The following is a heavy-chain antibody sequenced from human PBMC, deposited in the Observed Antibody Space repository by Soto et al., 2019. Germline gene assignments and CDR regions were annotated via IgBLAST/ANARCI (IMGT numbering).Heavy chain of an antibody. CDR3: AREYGSGSHFDY. V-gene: IGHV4-59*01. Sequence: QVQLQESGPGLVKPSETLSLTCTVSGGSISSYYWSWSRQPPGKGLEWLGHIYYSGSTNYNPSLQSRVTISVDTSKNQLSLKLSSVTAADTDVYYCAREYGSGSHFDYWGQGTLVTVSS. D-gene: IGHD3-10*01. CDR2: IYYSGST. CDR1: GGSISSYY. J-gene: IGHJ4*02.